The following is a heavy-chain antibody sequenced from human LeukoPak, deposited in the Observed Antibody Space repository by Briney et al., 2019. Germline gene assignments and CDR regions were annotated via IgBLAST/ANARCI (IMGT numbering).Heavy chain of an antibody. CDR1: GASISSFY. D-gene: IGHD5-24*01. CDR3: ARGPYPRDGYNSPFDY. J-gene: IGHJ4*02. V-gene: IGHV4-59*01. Sequence: SETLSLTCTVSGASISSFYWSWIRQAPGKGLEWIGFIYYSGSTNYNPSLKSRVTLSADTSKNQFSLHLSSVTAADTAVYFCARGPYPRDGYNSPFDYWGQGIPVTVSP. CDR2: IYYSGST.